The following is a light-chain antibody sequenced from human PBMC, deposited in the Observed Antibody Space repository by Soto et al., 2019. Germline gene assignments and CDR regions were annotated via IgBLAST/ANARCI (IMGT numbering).Light chain of an antibody. CDR3: QQRNVWPPIT. J-gene: IGKJ5*01. CDR2: DAS. Sequence: EVVLTQSPATLSLSPGERATLSCRASQSVRTSLAWYQHKPGQAPLLVIYDASLRANGVPARFGGSGSGTDFTLTINSLEPEDFAVYYCQQRNVWPPITFGQGTRLEI. CDR1: QSVRTS. V-gene: IGKV3-11*01.